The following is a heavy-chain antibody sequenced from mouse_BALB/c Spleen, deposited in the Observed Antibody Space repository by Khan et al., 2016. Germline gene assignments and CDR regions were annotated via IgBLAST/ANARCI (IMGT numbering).Heavy chain of an antibody. Sequence: EVQLQESGPGLVKPSQSLSLTCTVTGYSITSDYAWNWIRQFPGNKLEWRGYRRDSGSTTYNPSLKSRISITRDTSKNQFFLQLYSVTTEDTATSNCTSSPTATGYFDVWGPGTTVTVSS. CDR1: GYSITSDYA. J-gene: IGHJ1*01. CDR3: TSSPTATGYFDV. CDR2: RRDSGST. D-gene: IGHD1-2*01. V-gene: IGHV3-2*02.